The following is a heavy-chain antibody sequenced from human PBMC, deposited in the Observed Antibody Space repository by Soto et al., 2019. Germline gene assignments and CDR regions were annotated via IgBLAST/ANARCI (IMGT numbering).Heavy chain of an antibody. Sequence: QVQLVQSGAEVKKPGSSVKVSCRASGGAFSSYSLTWVRQAPGQGLEWMGRINPSRGVVDYAQKFRGRVTFTADKSTDTASRELRSLRSDDTASSYCASRRDYGDYKFDVWGQGTTVTVSS. J-gene: IGHJ6*02. CDR2: INPSRGVV. D-gene: IGHD4-17*01. V-gene: IGHV1-69*02. CDR1: GGAFSSYS. CDR3: ASRRDYGDYKFDV.